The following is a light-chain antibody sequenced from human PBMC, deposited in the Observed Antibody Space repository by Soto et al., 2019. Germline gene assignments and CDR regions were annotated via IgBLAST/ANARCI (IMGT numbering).Light chain of an antibody. CDR1: SSDVGRYDY. J-gene: IGLJ1*01. Sequence: QSVQSHPRSVCSSPGHSVTISCTGTSSDVGRYDYVSWYQQHPGKAPKLIVYDVTERPSGVPDRFSGSKSGNTASLTISGLQAEDEADYSCCSFAGSYSYVFGTGTKVTVL. CDR2: DVT. V-gene: IGLV2-11*01. CDR3: CSFAGSYSYV.